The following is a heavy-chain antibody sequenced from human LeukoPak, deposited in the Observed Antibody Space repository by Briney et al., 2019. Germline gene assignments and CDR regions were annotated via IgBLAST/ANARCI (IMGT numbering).Heavy chain of an antibody. V-gene: IGHV3-23*01. CDR3: AKTMTTQHFDY. CDR1: GFTFSTYA. Sequence: GGSLRLSCTVSGFTFSTYAMTWVRQAPGEGLEWVSTISGSGSGTYYADSVKGRFTISRDNSKDTLYLQRNSLRADDTAVYYCAKTMTTQHFDYWGQGTLVTVSS. D-gene: IGHD4-11*01. CDR2: ISGSGSGT. J-gene: IGHJ4*02.